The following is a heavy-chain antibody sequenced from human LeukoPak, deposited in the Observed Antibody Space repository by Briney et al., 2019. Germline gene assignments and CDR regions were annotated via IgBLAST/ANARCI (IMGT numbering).Heavy chain of an antibody. CDR3: ARDRHRYRGINGDGDAFDI. CDR2: IYSGGST. CDR1: GFSGRSIY. Sequence: GGSLRVSCAASGFSGRSIYISWDPQAPGEGLEWGSIIYSGGSTFHADSVKGRFRMSRDNSKNTLDLQMNRLRAEDTAVYFCARDRHRYRGINGDGDAFDIWGQGTMVTVSS. D-gene: IGHD5-12*01. J-gene: IGHJ3*02. V-gene: IGHV3-53*01.